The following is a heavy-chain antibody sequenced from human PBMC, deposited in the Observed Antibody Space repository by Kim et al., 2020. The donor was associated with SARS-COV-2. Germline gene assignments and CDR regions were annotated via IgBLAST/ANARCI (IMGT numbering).Heavy chain of an antibody. CDR3: AKIGGYSGSYPIDY. Sequence: GGSLRLSCAASGFTFSSYAMTWVRQAPEKGLEWVSVISGRGDSTYYADSVKGRFTISRDNSKNTLYLQMTSLRAEDTAVYYCAKIGGYSGSYPIDYWGQGTLVTVSS. CDR2: ISGRGDST. V-gene: IGHV3-23*01. D-gene: IGHD1-26*01. J-gene: IGHJ4*02. CDR1: GFTFSSYA.